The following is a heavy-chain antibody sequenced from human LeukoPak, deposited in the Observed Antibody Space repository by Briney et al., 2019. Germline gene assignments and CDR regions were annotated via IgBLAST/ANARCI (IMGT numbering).Heavy chain of an antibody. CDR3: ARGGFEGSYGYRWFDP. D-gene: IGHD5-18*01. CDR2: IIPIFGTA. CDR1: GGTFSSYA. V-gene: IGHV1-69*05. J-gene: IGHJ5*02. Sequence: SVKVSCKASGGTFSSYAISWVRQAPGQGLEWMGGIIPIFGTANYAQKFQGRVTITTDESTSTAYMELSSLRSEDTAVYYCARGGFEGSYGYRWFDPWGQGTLITVSS.